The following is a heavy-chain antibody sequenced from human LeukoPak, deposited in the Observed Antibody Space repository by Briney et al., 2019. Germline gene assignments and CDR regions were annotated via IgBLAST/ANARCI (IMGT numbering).Heavy chain of an antibody. J-gene: IGHJ5*02. CDR3: ARRYGSGTEWFDP. CDR1: GASISSGSYY. CDR2: IYYSGNT. D-gene: IGHD3-10*01. Sequence: PSETLCLTCTVSGASISSGSYYWSWIRQHPGKGLEWIGYIYYSGNTYYNPSLESRVTISVDTSKNQFSLKLSSVTAADTAVYYCARRYGSGTEWFDPWGQGTLVTVSS. V-gene: IGHV4-31*03.